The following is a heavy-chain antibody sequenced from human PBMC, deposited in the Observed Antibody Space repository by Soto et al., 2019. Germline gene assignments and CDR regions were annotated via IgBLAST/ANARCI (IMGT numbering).Heavy chain of an antibody. Sequence: GGSLRLSCAASGFTFDDYVMHWVRQAPGKGLEWVSGISWNSGSIGYADSVKGRFTISRDNAKNSLYLQMNSLRAEDTALYYCAKDLDCSSTSCAPTDYYYGMDVWGQGTTVTVSS. CDR2: ISWNSGSI. J-gene: IGHJ6*02. CDR3: AKDLDCSSTSCAPTDYYYGMDV. V-gene: IGHV3-9*01. D-gene: IGHD2-2*01. CDR1: GFTFDDYV.